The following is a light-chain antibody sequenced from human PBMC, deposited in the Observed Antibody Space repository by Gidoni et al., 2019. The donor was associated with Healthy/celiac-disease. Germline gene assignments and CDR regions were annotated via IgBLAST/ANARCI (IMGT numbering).Light chain of an antibody. CDR1: SSDVGGYNY. CDR3: SSYAGSNNLV. V-gene: IGLV2-8*01. CDR2: EVS. J-gene: IGLJ3*02. Sequence: QSALTQPPSASGSPGQSVTISCTGTSSDVGGYNYVSWYQQHPGKAPQRMIYEVSKRPSGVPDRFSGSKSGNTASLTVSGLQAEDEADYDCSSYAGSNNLVFGGGTKLTVL.